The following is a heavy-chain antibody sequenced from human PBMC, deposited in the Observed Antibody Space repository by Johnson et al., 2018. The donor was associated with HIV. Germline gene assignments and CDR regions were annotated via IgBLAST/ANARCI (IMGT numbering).Heavy chain of an antibody. CDR3: ARENSSGYHDAFDI. J-gene: IGHJ3*02. CDR1: GFTFSSYD. D-gene: IGHD3-22*01. V-gene: IGHV3-13*01. CDR2: IGTAGDT. Sequence: MQLVESGGGLVQPGGSLRLSCAASGFTFSSYDMHWVRQATGKGLEWVSAIGTAGDTYYPGSVKGRFTISRENAKNSLYLQMNSLRAEDTAVYYCARENSSGYHDAFDIWGQGTLVTVSS.